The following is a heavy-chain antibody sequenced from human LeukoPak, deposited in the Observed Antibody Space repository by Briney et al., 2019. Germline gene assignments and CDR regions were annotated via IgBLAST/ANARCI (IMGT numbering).Heavy chain of an antibody. CDR1: GFTFSSSG. J-gene: IGHJ3*02. CDR3: AREGKYSSSLGAFDI. CDR2: IRYDGNNK. V-gene: IGHV3-30*02. D-gene: IGHD6-6*01. Sequence: GGSLRLSCAASGFTFSSSGMHWVRQAPGKGLEWVAFIRYDGNNKYYADSVKGRFTISRDNSKNTLYLQMNSLRAEDTAVYYCAREGKYSSSLGAFDIWGQGTMVTVSS.